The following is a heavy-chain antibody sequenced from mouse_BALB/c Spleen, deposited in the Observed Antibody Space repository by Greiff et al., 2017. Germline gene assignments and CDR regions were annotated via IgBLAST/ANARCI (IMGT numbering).Heavy chain of an antibody. CDR1: GFTFSSYT. D-gene: IGHD1-2*01. V-gene: IGHV5-12-2*01. Sequence: EVQRVESGGGLVQPGGSLKLSCAASGFTFSSYTMSWVRQTPEKRLEWVAYISNGGGSTYYPDTVKGRFTISRDNAKNTLYLQMSSLKSEDTAMYYCARPSLLYAMDYWGQGTSVTVSS. CDR2: ISNGGGST. J-gene: IGHJ4*01. CDR3: ARPSLLYAMDY.